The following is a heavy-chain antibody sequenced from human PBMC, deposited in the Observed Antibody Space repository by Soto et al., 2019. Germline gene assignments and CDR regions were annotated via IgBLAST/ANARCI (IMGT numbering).Heavy chain of an antibody. J-gene: IGHJ4*02. CDR1: GFSLSTSGVG. D-gene: IGHD2-15*01. CDR2: IYWDDDK. CDR3: AHRPSYCSGGSCYSGFDY. Sequence: QITLKESGPTLVKPTQTLTLTCTFSGFSLSTSGVGVGWIRQPPGKALEWLAFIYWDDDKRNSPSLKSRLTLTKDTSKNPVDLTMTNTDPVDTATYYWAHRPSYCSGGSCYSGFDYWGQGTLVTVS. V-gene: IGHV2-5*02.